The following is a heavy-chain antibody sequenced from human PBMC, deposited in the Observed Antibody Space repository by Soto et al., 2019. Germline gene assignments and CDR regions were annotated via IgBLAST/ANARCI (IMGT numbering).Heavy chain of an antibody. Sequence: PSETLSLTCTVSGGSISDDTYYWGWIRQPPGKGLEWIGFIYYGGSTNYNPSLESRVTISVDTPKNQFSLKLSSVTAADTAVYYCAKNWNWGSLVHWGQGTLVTVSS. CDR1: GGSISDDTYY. V-gene: IGHV4-61*05. J-gene: IGHJ4*02. CDR2: IYYGGST. CDR3: AKNWNWGSLVH. D-gene: IGHD7-27*01.